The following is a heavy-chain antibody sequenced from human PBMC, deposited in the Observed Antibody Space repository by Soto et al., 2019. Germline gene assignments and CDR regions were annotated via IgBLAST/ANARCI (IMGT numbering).Heavy chain of an antibody. D-gene: IGHD2-15*01. J-gene: IGHJ6*04. V-gene: IGHV3-48*01. CDR1: GFTFSTYS. CDR2: INPSGGTI. CDR3: ARELPGYMDV. Sequence: EVQLVESGGGLVQPGGSLRLSCAASGFTFSTYSMNWVRQAPGKGLEWLSYINPSGGTIYYAGSVQGRFTIARDNAKNSLCLQMSSLRADDTAVYYCARELPGYMDVWGKGPTVTVSS.